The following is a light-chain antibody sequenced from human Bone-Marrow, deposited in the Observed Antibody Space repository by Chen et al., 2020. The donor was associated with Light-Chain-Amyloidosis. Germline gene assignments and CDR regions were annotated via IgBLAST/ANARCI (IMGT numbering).Light chain of an antibody. CDR1: SSNIGKNH. J-gene: IGLJ3*02. Sequence: QSILIQPPSASGTAGQWVTMSCSGTSSNIGKNHVYWYQQFPGMGPKLLIYVSDQRSSGVPDRFSASKSGISASLAINGLRSEDEADYYCAAWDDSLTGPVFGGGTKLTVL. V-gene: IGLV1-47*01. CDR2: VSD. CDR3: AAWDDSLTGPV.